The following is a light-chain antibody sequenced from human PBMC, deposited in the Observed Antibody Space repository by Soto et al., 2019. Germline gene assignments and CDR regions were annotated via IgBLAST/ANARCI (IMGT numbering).Light chain of an antibody. Sequence: QSVLTQPPSASGSPGQSVSISCTGTGSDLGGFNSVSWYQQHPGKAPKFIIHEVIKRPSGVPDRFSGSKSGNTASLTVSGLQAEDEAEYYCSSYTDSNNVLFGGGTKLTVL. CDR1: GSDLGGFNS. V-gene: IGLV2-8*01. CDR3: SSYTDSNNVL. CDR2: EVI. J-gene: IGLJ2*01.